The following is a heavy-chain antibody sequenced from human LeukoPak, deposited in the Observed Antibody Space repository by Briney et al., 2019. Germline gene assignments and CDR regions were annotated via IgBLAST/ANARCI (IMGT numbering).Heavy chain of an antibody. V-gene: IGHV3-15*01. CDR1: GFTFSNAW. CDR2: IKSKTDGGTT. CDR3: TARSGSYYYSYYFDY. D-gene: IGHD1-26*01. Sequence: GGSLRLSCAASGFTFSNAWMSWVRQAPGKGLEGVGRIKSKTDGGTTDYAAPVKGRFTISRDDSKNTLYLQMNSLKTEDTAVYYCTARSGSYYYSYYFDYWGQGTLVTVSS. J-gene: IGHJ4*02.